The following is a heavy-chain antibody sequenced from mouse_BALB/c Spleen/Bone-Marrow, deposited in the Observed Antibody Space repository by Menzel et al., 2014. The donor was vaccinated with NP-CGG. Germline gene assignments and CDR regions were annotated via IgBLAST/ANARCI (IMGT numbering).Heavy chain of an antibody. CDR1: GFTFSSYA. V-gene: IGHV5-6-5*01. Sequence: EVQVVESGGGLEKPGGSLKLSCAASGFTFSSYAMSWVRQTPEKRLEWVASISSGGSTYYPDSVKGRFTISRDNARNILYLQMSSLRSEDTAMYYCARGDSSGYPYAMDYWGQGTSVTVSS. CDR2: ISSGGST. J-gene: IGHJ4*01. CDR3: ARGDSSGYPYAMDY. D-gene: IGHD3-2*01.